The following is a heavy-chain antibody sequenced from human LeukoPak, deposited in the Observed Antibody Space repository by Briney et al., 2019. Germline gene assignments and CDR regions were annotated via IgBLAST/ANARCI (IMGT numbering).Heavy chain of an antibody. CDR2: IGSSGTTT. CDR3: ALLAVASDFDY. D-gene: IGHD6-19*01. J-gene: IGHJ4*02. V-gene: IGHV3-48*03. CDR1: GLPFSFYE. Sequence: PGGSLRLSFAVSGLPFSFYEMNWVRQAPGKGLEWVSNIGSSGTTTHYADSVKGRFSISRDNAKNSLYLRMSSLRVEDTAVYYCALLAVASDFDYWGQGALVTVSS.